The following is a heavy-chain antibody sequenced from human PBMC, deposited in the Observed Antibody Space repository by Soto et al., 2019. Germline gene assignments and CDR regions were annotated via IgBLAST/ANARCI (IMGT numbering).Heavy chain of an antibody. V-gene: IGHV4-59*01. J-gene: IGHJ4*02. D-gene: IGHD6-6*01. CDR3: ARGSSSPGDFDD. Sequence: PSETLSLPCTVSGGSISRYYWSWIRQPPGKGLEWIGYIYYSGSTNYNPSLKSRVTISVDTSKNQFSLKLSSVTAADTAVYYCARGSSSPGDFDDWGQGTLVTVSS. CDR2: IYYSGST. CDR1: GGSISRYY.